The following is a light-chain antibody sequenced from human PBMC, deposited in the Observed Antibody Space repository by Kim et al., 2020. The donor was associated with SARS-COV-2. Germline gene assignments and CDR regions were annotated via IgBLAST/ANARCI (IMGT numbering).Light chain of an antibody. CDR1: QGISSW. J-gene: IGKJ1*01. CDR3: HQYNSYPWT. Sequence: DIQMTQSPSTLSASVGDRVTITCRASQGISSWLAWYQQKPGKAPKLLMYKASSLESGVPSRFSGSGSGTEFTLTISSLQPDDFATYYCHQYNSYPWTFGQGTKVDIK. CDR2: KAS. V-gene: IGKV1-5*03.